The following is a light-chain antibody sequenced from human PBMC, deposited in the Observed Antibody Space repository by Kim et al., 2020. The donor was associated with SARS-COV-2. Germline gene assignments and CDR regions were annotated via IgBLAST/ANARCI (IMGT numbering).Light chain of an antibody. CDR2: GKN. Sequence: SSELTQDPALSVALGQTVRITCQGDSLRSYYASWYQQKPGQAPVLVIYGKNNRPSGIPDRFSGSSSGNTASLTITGAQAEDEADYYCNSRDSSGNDLVFG. CDR1: SLRSYY. J-gene: IGLJ1*01. CDR3: NSRDSSGNDLV. V-gene: IGLV3-19*01.